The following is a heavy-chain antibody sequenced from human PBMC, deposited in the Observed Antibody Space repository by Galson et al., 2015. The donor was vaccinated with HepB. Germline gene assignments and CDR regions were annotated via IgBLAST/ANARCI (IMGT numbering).Heavy chain of an antibody. CDR1: GYTFTSYG. CDR3: ARVDVLMVYAIRVWGFDP. V-gene: IGHV1-18*01. Sequence: SVKVSCKASGYTFTSYGISWVRQAPGQGLEWMGWISAYNGNTNYAQKLQGRVTMTTDTSTSTAYMELRSLRSGDTAVYYCARVDVLMVYAIRVWGFDPWGQGTLVTVSS. CDR2: ISAYNGNT. D-gene: IGHD2-8*01. J-gene: IGHJ5*02.